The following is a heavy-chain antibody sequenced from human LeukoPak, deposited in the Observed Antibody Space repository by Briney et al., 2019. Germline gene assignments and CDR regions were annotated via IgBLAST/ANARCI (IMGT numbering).Heavy chain of an antibody. J-gene: IGHJ6*02. CDR3: ARDSGNYHYDMDV. D-gene: IGHD3-10*01. CDR1: GYSFNSHH. V-gene: IGHV1-46*02. Sequence: ASVKVSCTTSGYSFNSHHVHWVRQAPGQGLEWMGINFFHDGTTSNTQKFPGRLTTTRDTSTSTVYMELSSLRSEDTAVYYCARDSGNYHYDMDVWGQGTTVIVSS. CDR2: NFFHDGTT.